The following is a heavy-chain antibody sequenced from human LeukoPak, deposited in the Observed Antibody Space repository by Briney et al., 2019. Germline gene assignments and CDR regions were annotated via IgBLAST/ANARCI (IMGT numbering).Heavy chain of an antibody. CDR3: AREPLGAAAGTLDP. CDR1: GFTFTTYW. V-gene: IGHV3-7*01. D-gene: IGHD6-13*01. J-gene: IGHJ5*02. CDR2: INQDGTEK. Sequence: GESLRLSCAASGFTFTTYWMSWVRQLPGKGLEWVANINQDGTEKYYVDSVKGRFTISRDNAKNSLDLQMNSLRVEDTAVYYCAREPLGAAAGTLDPWGQGTLVTVSS.